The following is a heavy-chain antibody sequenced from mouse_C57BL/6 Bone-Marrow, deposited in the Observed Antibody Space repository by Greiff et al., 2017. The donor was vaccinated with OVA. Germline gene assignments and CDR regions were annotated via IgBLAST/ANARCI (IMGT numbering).Heavy chain of an antibody. CDR2: ISSGGDYT. CDR3: TRWPLLRPAMDY. D-gene: IGHD1-2*01. J-gene: IGHJ4*01. V-gene: IGHV5-9-1*02. CDR1: GFTFSSYA. Sequence: EVQLVESGEGLVKPGGSLKLSCAASGFTFSSYAMSWVRQTPEKRLAWVAYISSGGDYTYYADTVKGRFTISRDNARNTLYLQMSSLKSEDTAMYYCTRWPLLRPAMDYWGQGTSVTVSS.